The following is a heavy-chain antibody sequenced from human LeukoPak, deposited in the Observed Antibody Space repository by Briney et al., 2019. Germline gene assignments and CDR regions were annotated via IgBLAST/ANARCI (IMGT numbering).Heavy chain of an antibody. J-gene: IGHJ6*02. V-gene: IGHV3-30*18. Sequence: GRSLRLSCAASGFTFSSYGMHWVRQAPGKGLEWVAVISYDGSNKYYADSVKGRFTISRDNSKNTLYLQINSLRAEDTAVYYCAKDMGSSWYYYGMDVWGQGTTVTVSS. CDR1: GFTFSSYG. CDR3: AKDMGSSWYYYGMDV. D-gene: IGHD6-13*01. CDR2: ISYDGSNK.